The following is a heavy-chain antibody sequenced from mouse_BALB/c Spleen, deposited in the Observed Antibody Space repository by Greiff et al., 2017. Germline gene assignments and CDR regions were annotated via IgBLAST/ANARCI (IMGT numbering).Heavy chain of an antibody. D-gene: IGHD2-1*01. CDR2: IWAGGST. CDR1: GFSLTSYG. Sequence: QVQLQQSGPGLVAPSQSLSITCTVSGFSLTSYGVHWVRQPPGKGLEWLGVIWAGGSTNYNSALMSRLSISKDNSKSQVFLKMNSLQTDDTAMYYCAIYGNYWFAYWGQGTLVTVSA. CDR3: AIYGNYWFAY. V-gene: IGHV2-9*02. J-gene: IGHJ3*01.